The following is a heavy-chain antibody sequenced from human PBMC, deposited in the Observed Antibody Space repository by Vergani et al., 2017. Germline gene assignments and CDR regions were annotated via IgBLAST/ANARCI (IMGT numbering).Heavy chain of an antibody. V-gene: IGHV3-33*03. CDR1: GFTFSSYG. Sequence: QVQLVESGGGVVQPGRSLRLSCAASGFTFSSYGMHWVRQAPGKGLEWVAVIRYDGSSEYYGDSVKGRFTISRDNDKNSLYLQMNSLRIEDTAVYYCTKDQAEDLDYWGQGTLVTVSS. CDR2: IRYDGSSE. J-gene: IGHJ4*02. D-gene: IGHD2-15*01. CDR3: TKDQAEDLDY.